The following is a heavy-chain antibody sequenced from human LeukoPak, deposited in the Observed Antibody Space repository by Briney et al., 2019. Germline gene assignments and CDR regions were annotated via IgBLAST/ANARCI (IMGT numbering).Heavy chain of an antibody. V-gene: IGHV4-39*07. CDR1: GDSISTSNSY. CDR3: ARDPFHPPPFVVVTAIPEAEDAFDI. J-gene: IGHJ3*02. Sequence: SETLSLTCTVSGDSISTSNSYWGWIRQPPGKGLEWIGSIYYSGNTYYNPSLKSRVTISVDTSKNQFSLKLSSVTAADTAVYYCARDPFHPPPFVVVTAIPEAEDAFDIWGQGTMVTVFS. D-gene: IGHD2-21*02. CDR2: IYYSGNT.